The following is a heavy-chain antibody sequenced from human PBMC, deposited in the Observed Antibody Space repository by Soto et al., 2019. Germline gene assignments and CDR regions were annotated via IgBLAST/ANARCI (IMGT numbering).Heavy chain of an antibody. CDR3: AKEGGNNYYYYALDV. CDR2: TFYRSKWYN. V-gene: IGHV6-1*01. D-gene: IGHD1-26*01. CDR1: GDSVSSNSAA. Sequence: SQTLSLTCAISGDSVSSNSAAWSWIRQSPSRGLEWLGRTFYRSKWYNDYAVSVKGRITINPDTSKNLFSLQLNSVTPEDTAVYYCAKEGGNNYYYYALDVWGPGTTVTVSS. J-gene: IGHJ6*02.